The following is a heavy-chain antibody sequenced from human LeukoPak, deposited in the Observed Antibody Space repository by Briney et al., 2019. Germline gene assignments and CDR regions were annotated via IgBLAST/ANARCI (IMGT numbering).Heavy chain of an antibody. CDR3: ARALMTRIAAEYYMDV. Sequence: SETLSLTCTVSSGSISTSNYYWGWVRQPPGKALEWIGNIFYSGSTYYSPSLKSRVTISVDTSKNQFSLKLSSVTAADTAVYYCARALMTRIAAEYYMDVWGKGTTVTVSS. V-gene: IGHV4-39*07. D-gene: IGHD6-13*01. CDR2: IFYSGST. J-gene: IGHJ6*03. CDR1: SGSISTSNYY.